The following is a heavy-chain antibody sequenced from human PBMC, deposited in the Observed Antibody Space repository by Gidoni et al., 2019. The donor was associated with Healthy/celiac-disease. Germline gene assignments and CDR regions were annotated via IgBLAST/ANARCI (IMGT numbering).Heavy chain of an antibody. V-gene: IGHV3-11*04. CDR3: ASAPLPGIYYYGMDV. Sequence: QVQLVESGGGLVKPGGSLRPSCAASGFTFSAYYMSWIRQAPGKGLEWVSYISSSGSTIYYADSVKGRFTISRDNAKNSLYLQMNSLRAEDTAVYYCASAPLPGIYYYGMDVWGQGTTVTVSS. CDR1: GFTFSAYY. J-gene: IGHJ6*02. CDR2: ISSSGSTI.